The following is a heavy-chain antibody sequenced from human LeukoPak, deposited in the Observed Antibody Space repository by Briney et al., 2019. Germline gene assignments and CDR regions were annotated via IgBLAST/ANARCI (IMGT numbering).Heavy chain of an antibody. V-gene: IGHV3-21*01. J-gene: IGHJ4*02. CDR1: GFTFSSYS. CDR3: ARETSSSWYEGNSQHGYFDY. Sequence: MAGGSLRLSCAASGFTFSSYSMNWVRQAPGKGLEWVSSISSSSSYIYYADSVKGRFTISRDNAKNSLYLQMNSLRAEDTAVYYCARETSSSWYEGNSQHGYFDYWGQGTLVTVSS. CDR2: ISSSSSYI. D-gene: IGHD6-13*01.